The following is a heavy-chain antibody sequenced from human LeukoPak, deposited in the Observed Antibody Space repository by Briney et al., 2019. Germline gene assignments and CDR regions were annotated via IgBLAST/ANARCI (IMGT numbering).Heavy chain of an antibody. CDR2: ISFNGGST. CDR3: AKSQPAAISWFDP. V-gene: IGHV3-23*01. Sequence: GGSLRLSCAASGFTFSSYAMNWVRQAPGKGLEWVSAISFNGGSTYYADSVKGRFTISRDNSKNTLYLQMNSLRVEDTAVYYCAKSQPAAISWFDPWGQGTLVTVSS. J-gene: IGHJ5*02. D-gene: IGHD2-2*02. CDR1: GFTFSSYA.